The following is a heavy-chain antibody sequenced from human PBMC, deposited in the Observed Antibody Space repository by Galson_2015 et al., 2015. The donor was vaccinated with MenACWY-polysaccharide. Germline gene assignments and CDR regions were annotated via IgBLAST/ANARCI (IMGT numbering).Heavy chain of an antibody. Sequence: WNDDKRYSPSLQSRLTITKDTSKNQVVLTMSNMDPVDTGTYYCARGFDCSSTSCPGFDIWGQGTMVTVSS. D-gene: IGHD2-2*01. CDR2: WNDDK. CDR3: ARGFDCSSTSCPGFDI. V-gene: IGHV2-5*04. J-gene: IGHJ3*02.